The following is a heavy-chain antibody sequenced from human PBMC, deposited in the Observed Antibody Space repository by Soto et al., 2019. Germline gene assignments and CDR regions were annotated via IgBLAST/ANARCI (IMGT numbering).Heavy chain of an antibody. V-gene: IGHV3-11*01. J-gene: IGHJ4*02. D-gene: IGHD3-16*01. CDR3: ARTRFHYALW. CDR2: ISSSGGAT. Sequence: GGSLRISCAVCGYSFSDYFMGWIRQVPGKGLEWVAYISSSGGATFYADSVKGRFTISRDNAKDSLYLQMNSVRAGDTAVYFCARTRFHYALWWGQGTQVTVSS. CDR1: GYSFSDYF.